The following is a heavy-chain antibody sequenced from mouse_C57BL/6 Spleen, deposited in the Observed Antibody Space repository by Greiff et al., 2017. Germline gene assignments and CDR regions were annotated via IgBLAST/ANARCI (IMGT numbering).Heavy chain of an antibody. CDR3: AREGTGTEFAY. D-gene: IGHD4-1*01. CDR1: GFTFSDYY. J-gene: IGHJ3*01. V-gene: IGHV5-16*01. CDR2: INYDGSST. Sequence: EVQLVASEGGLVQPGSSMKLSCTASGFTFSDYYMAWVRQVPEKGLEWVANINYDGSSTYYLDSLKSRFIISRDNAKNILYLQMSSLKSEDTATYYCAREGTGTEFAYWGQGTLVTVSA.